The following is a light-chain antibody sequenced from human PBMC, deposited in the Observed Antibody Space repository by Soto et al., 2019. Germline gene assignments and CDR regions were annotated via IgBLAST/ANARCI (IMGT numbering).Light chain of an antibody. J-gene: IGKJ4*01. CDR3: QQRFNWPRGLT. CDR2: DAS. CDR1: QSVGTY. Sequence: EIVLTQSPATLSLSPGERATLSCRASQSVGTYLAWYQQKPGQAPRLFIYDASNRATGIPARFSGSGSGTDFTLTISSLEPEDSAVYYCQQRFNWPRGLTFGGWTKVEIK. V-gene: IGKV3-11*01.